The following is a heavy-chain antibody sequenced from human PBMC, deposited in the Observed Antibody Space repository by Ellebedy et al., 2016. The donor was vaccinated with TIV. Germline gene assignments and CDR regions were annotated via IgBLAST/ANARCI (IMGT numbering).Heavy chain of an antibody. Sequence: AASVKVSCKASGATFSSYGISWVRQAPGQGLEWMGGIIPIYNTANSAQNFQDRVTITADKSTSTLYMELSSLRSEDTAVYYCARAKHYDTGYGYYFDYWGQGTLVIVSS. CDR2: IIPIYNTA. D-gene: IGHD5-12*01. CDR3: ARAKHYDTGYGYYFDY. V-gene: IGHV1-69*06. J-gene: IGHJ4*02. CDR1: GATFSSYG.